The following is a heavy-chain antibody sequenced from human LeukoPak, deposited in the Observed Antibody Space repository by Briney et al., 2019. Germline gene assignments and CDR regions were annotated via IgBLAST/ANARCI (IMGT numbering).Heavy chain of an antibody. CDR2: ITHGGST. V-gene: IGHV4-39*07. CDR1: GGSISSSSYY. J-gene: IGHJ5*02. CDR3: ARGSLPYSDWFDP. D-gene: IGHD6-13*01. Sequence: TSETLSLTCTVSGGSISSSSYYWGWIRQPPGKGLDWIGEITHGGSTNYNPSLKSRVTISVDTSKNQFSLELSSVTAADTAVYYCARGSLPYSDWFDPWGQGTLVTVSS.